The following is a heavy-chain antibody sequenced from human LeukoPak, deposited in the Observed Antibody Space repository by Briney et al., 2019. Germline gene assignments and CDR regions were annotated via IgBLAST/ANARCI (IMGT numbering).Heavy chain of an antibody. D-gene: IGHD6-13*01. CDR1: GGTFSSYA. V-gene: IGHV1-69*05. CDR2: IIPIFGTA. CDR3: ARAWVYSSSWYTY. Sequence: SVKVSCKASGGTFSSYAISWVRQAPGQGLEWIGRIIPIFGTANYAQKFQGRVTITTDESTSTAHMELSSLRSEDTAVYYCARAWVYSSSWYTYWGQGTLVTVSS. J-gene: IGHJ4*02.